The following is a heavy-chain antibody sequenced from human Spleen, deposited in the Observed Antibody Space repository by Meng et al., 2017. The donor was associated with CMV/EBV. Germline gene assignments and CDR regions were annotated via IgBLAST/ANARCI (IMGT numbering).Heavy chain of an antibody. J-gene: IGHJ5*02. CDR2: IGSGGHTR. CDR3: ARRSTTAGFDP. CDR1: GFSFSDYY. Sequence: SCADSGFSFSDYYMTWIRQAPGKGLEWVSYIGSGGHTRYYADSVKGRFTISRDNPKNSLYLQMDSLRAEDTGVYYCARRSTTAGFDPWGQGTLVTVSS. D-gene: IGHD2-2*01. V-gene: IGHV3-11*04.